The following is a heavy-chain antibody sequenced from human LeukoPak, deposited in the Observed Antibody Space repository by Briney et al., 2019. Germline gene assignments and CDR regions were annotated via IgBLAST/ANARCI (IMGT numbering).Heavy chain of an antibody. J-gene: IGHJ5*02. Sequence: PSETLSLTCAVYGGSFSGYYWSWIRQPPGKGLEWIGEINHSGSTNYNPSLKSRVTISVDTSKNQFSLKLSSVTAADTAVYYCARSHDTIFGVVTPNWFDPWGQGTLVTVSS. CDR1: GGSFSGYY. D-gene: IGHD3-3*01. CDR3: ARSHDTIFGVVTPNWFDP. V-gene: IGHV4-34*01. CDR2: INHSGST.